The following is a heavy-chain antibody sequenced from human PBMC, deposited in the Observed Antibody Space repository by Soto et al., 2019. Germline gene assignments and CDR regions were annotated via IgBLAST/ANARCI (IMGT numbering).Heavy chain of an antibody. J-gene: IGHJ6*02. V-gene: IGHV4-59*01. CDR2: IYYSGST. CDR3: ARDYGSGAGGYYYGMDV. D-gene: IGHD3-10*01. Sequence: PSETLSLTCTVSGGSISSYYWSWIRQPPGNGLEWIGYIYYSGSTNYNPSLKSRVTISVDTSKNQFSLKLSSVTAADTAVYYCARDYGSGAGGYYYGMDVCGQGTTVTVSS. CDR1: GGSISSYY.